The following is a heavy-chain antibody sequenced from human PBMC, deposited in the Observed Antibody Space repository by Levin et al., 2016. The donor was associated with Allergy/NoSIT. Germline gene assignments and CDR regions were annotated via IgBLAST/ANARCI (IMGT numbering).Heavy chain of an antibody. CDR2: ISYDGSNK. D-gene: IGHD3-10*01. Sequence: WIRQPPGKGLEWVAVISYDGSNKYYADSVKGRFTISRDNSKNTLYLQMNSLRAEDTAVYYCAKDYLEVAVGYYGSGSYRRPLYYYYYGMDVWGQGTTVTVSS. J-gene: IGHJ6*02. V-gene: IGHV3-30*18. CDR3: AKDYLEVAVGYYGSGSYRRPLYYYYYGMDV.